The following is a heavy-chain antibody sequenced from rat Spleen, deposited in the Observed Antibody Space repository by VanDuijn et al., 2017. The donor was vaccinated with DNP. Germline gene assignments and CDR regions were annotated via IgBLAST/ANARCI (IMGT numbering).Heavy chain of an antibody. Sequence: EVQLVESGGGLVQPGRSLKLSCAASGFTFSDYYMAWVRQAPKKGLEWVTSISYEGSGTYYGNSVKGRFTISRDNAKSTLYLQMDSLRSEDTATYYCATMYTTDYSDWFAYWGQGVMVTVSS. CDR3: ATMYTTDYSDWFAY. CDR1: GFTFSDYY. CDR2: ISYEGSGT. J-gene: IGHJ2*01. V-gene: IGHV5-22*01. D-gene: IGHD1-6*01.